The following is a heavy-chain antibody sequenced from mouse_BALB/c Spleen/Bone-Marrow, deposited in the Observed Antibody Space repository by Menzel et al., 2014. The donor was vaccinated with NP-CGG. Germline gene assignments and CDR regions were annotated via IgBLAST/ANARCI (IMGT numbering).Heavy chain of an antibody. Sequence: EVKLMESGGGLVQPGGSLRLSCATSGFTFSDFYMEWVRQSPGKRLEWIAISRNKANDYTTDYSASVKGRVIVSRDTSQSILYLQMHALRAEDTAIYYCVRGNWAFFDYWGQGATLTVSS. CDR3: VRGNWAFFDY. V-gene: IGHV7-1*02. D-gene: IGHD4-1*01. J-gene: IGHJ2*01. CDR2: SRNKANDYTT. CDR1: GFTFSDFY.